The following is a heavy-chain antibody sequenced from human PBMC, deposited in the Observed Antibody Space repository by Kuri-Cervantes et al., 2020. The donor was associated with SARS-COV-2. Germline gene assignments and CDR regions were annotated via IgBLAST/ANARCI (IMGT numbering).Heavy chain of an antibody. CDR1: GFTFSDYY. V-gene: IGHV3-11*01. CDR3: ARDETVEWLLTYAFDI. J-gene: IGHJ3*02. D-gene: IGHD3-3*01. CDR2: ISSSGSTI. Sequence: GESLKISCAASGFTFSDYYMSWIRQAPGKGLEWVSYISSSGSTIYYADSVKGRFTISRDNAKNSLYLQMDSLRAEDTALYYCARDETVEWLLTYAFDIWGQGTMVTVSS.